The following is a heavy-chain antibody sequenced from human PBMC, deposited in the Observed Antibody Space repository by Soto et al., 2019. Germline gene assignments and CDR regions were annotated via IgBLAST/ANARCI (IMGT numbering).Heavy chain of an antibody. CDR2: ISWNSNII. D-gene: IGHD2-15*01. Sequence: EVQLVESGGGLVQPGRSLRLSCAASGFTFDDYAMHWVRRVPGKGLEWVSSISWNSNIIGYADSVKGRFTISRDNAKNSLYLKMTSLRHEDTALYYCAKGGPDGFCSGGRCYFDYWCQGTLVTVSS. V-gene: IGHV3-9*01. J-gene: IGHJ4*02. CDR3: AKGGPDGFCSGGRCYFDY. CDR1: GFTFDDYA.